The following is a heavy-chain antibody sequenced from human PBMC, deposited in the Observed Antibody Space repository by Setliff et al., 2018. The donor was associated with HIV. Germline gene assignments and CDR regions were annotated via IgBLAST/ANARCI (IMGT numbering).Heavy chain of an antibody. D-gene: IGHD3-10*01. CDR3: ARDPLKYYGSGSYYIPFDY. Sequence: ASVKVSCKASGYTFASYAMHWVRQAPGQRLEWMGWINAGNGNTNYAQKLQGRVTMTTDTSTSTAYMELRSLRSDDTAVYYCARDPLKYYGSGSYYIPFDYWGQGTQVTVSS. V-gene: IGHV1-3*01. CDR1: GYTFASYA. CDR2: INAGNGNT. J-gene: IGHJ4*02.